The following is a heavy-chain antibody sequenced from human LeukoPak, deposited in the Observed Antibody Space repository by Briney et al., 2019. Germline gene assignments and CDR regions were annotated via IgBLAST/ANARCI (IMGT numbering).Heavy chain of an antibody. J-gene: IGHJ4*02. CDR1: GFTFSSYA. D-gene: IGHD4-17*01. CDR2: ISYDGSNK. Sequence: PGGSLRLSCAASGFTFSSYAMHWVRQAPGKGLEWVAVISYDGSNKYYADSVKGRFTISRDNSKNTLYLQMNSLRAEDTAVYYCARDLYGDYYLDYWGQGTLVTVSS. V-gene: IGHV3-30*04. CDR3: ARDLYGDYYLDY.